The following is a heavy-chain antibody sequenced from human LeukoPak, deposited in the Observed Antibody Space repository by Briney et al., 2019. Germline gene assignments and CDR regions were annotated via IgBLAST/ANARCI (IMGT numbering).Heavy chain of an antibody. V-gene: IGHV3-48*03. CDR2: ISNNGDTI. J-gene: IGHJ6*02. CDR1: GFTFSSYE. D-gene: IGHD2-2*01. Sequence: GGSLRLSCAASGFTFSSYEMNWVRQAPGKGLEWVSFISNNGDTITYVDSVKGRFTISRDNAKNSLYLQLNSLRAEDTAVYYCARWYCSSTNCHYYYGMDVWGQGTTVTVSS. CDR3: ARWYCSSTNCHYYYGMDV.